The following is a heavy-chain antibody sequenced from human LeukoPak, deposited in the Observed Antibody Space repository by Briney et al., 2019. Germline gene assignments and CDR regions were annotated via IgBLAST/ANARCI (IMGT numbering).Heavy chain of an antibody. Sequence: GGSLRLSCAASGFTFSSYAMSWVRQAPGKGLEWVANIKQDGSEKYYVDSVKGRFTISRDNAKNSLYLQMNSLRAEDTAVYYCARAARYFDWLFLWGLDYWGQGTLVTVSS. J-gene: IGHJ4*02. V-gene: IGHV3-7*01. CDR1: GFTFSSYA. D-gene: IGHD3-9*01. CDR3: ARAARYFDWLFLWGLDY. CDR2: IKQDGSEK.